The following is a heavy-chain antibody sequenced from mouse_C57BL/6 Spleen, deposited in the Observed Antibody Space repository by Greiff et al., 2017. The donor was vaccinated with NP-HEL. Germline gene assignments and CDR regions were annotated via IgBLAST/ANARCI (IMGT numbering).Heavy chain of an antibody. CDR3: ASENWDRAMDY. J-gene: IGHJ4*01. CDR2: IYPGSGNT. CDR1: GYTFTDYY. D-gene: IGHD4-1*01. V-gene: IGHV1-84*01. Sequence: QVQLQQSGPELVKPGASVKISCKASGYTFTDYYINWVKQRPGQGLEWIGWIYPGSGNTKYNEKFKSKATLTVDKPSSTAYMQLSSLTSEDSAVYYCASENWDRAMDYWGQGTSVTVSS.